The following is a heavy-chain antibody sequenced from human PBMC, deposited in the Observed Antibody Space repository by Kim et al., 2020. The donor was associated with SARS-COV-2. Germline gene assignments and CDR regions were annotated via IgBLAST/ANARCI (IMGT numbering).Heavy chain of an antibody. CDR3: AKDRRLGQQLIYDY. CDR1: GFTFSSYA. V-gene: IGHV3-23*01. Sequence: GGSLRLSCAASGFTFSSYAMSWVRQAPGKGLEWVSAISGSGGSTYYADAVKGRFTISRDNSKNTLYLQMNSLRAEDTAVYYCAKDRRLGQQLIYDYWGQGTLVTVSS. CDR2: ISGSGGST. D-gene: IGHD6-13*01. J-gene: IGHJ4*02.